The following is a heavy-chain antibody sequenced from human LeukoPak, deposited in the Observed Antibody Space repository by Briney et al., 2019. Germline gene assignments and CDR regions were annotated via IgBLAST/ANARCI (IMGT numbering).Heavy chain of an antibody. J-gene: IGHJ1*01. D-gene: IGHD3-16*02. V-gene: IGHV3-23*01. Sequence: PGGSLRLSCAASGFTFSSYAMTWVRQAPGKGLEWVSSISGTGGSTYYADSVKGRFTISRDNSRSTLYLQMNSLSTEDTAVYYCASIAESSQHWGQGTLVTVSS. CDR1: GFTFSSYA. CDR3: ASIAESSQH. CDR2: ISGTGGST.